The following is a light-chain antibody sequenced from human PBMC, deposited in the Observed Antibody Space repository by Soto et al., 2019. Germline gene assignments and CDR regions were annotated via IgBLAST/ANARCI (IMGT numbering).Light chain of an antibody. J-gene: IGKJ4*01. CDR1: QSVTTN. CDR2: DAS. Sequence: EVVMTQSPATLSVSPGERVTFSCRASQSVTTNLAWYQHKPGQSPRLLISDASTGASGIPPRFSGSGSGTEFTLTIDRLQSADLAVYYCQQYDRWPVTFGGGTKV. V-gene: IGKV3-15*01. CDR3: QQYDRWPVT.